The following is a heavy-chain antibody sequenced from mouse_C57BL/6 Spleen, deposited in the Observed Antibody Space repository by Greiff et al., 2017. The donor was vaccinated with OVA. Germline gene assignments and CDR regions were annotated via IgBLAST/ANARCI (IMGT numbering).Heavy chain of an antibody. V-gene: IGHV1-26*01. D-gene: IGHD1-1*01. CDR1: GYTFTDYY. CDR3: AREGTTVAYYFDY. J-gene: IGHJ2*01. CDR2: INPNNGGT. Sequence: VQLQQSGPELVKPGASVKISCKASGYTFTDYYMNWVKQSHGKSLEWIGDINPNNGGTSYNQKFKGKATLTVDKSSSTAYMELRSLTSEDSAVYYCAREGTTVAYYFDYWGQGTTLTVSS.